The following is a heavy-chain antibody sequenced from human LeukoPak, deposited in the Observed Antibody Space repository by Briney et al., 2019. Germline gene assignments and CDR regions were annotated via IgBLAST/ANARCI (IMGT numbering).Heavy chain of an antibody. CDR2: IYYSGST. CDR1: GGSISSYY. Sequence: SETLSLTCTVSGGSISSYYWSGIRQPPGKGLEWIGYIYYSGSTNYNPSLKSRVTISVDTSKNQFSLKLSSVTAADTAVYYCARHGGPSTHFDYWGQGTLVTVSS. J-gene: IGHJ4*02. CDR3: ARHGGPSTHFDY. V-gene: IGHV4-59*08. D-gene: IGHD3-10*01.